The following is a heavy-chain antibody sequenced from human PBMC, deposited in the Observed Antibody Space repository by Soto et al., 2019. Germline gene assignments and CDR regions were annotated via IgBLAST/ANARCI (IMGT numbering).Heavy chain of an antibody. CDR1: GFTFSSYA. J-gene: IGHJ5*02. V-gene: IGHV3-23*01. CDR2: ISGSGGST. D-gene: IGHD3-10*01. Sequence: EVQLLESGGGLVQPGGSLRLSCAASGFTFSSYAMSWVRQAPGKGLEWVSAISGSGGSTYYADSVKGRFTISRDNSKNTRDLQMNSLRAEDTAVYYCATSELWFGELSSWGQGTLVTVSS. CDR3: ATSELWFGELSS.